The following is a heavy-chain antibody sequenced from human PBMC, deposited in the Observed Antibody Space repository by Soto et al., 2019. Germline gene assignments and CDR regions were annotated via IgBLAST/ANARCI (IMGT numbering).Heavy chain of an antibody. CDR2: ISSSSSTI. D-gene: IGHD3-22*01. CDR1: GFTFSSYS. V-gene: IGHV3-48*02. J-gene: IGHJ4*02. Sequence: EVQLVESGGGLVQPGGSLRLSCAASGFTFSSYSMNWVRQAPGKGLEWVSYISSSSSTIYYADSVKGRFTISRDNAKNSLYLQMNSLRDEDTAVYYCASSGDSYDSSGYYYWGQGTLVTVSS. CDR3: ASSGDSYDSSGYYY.